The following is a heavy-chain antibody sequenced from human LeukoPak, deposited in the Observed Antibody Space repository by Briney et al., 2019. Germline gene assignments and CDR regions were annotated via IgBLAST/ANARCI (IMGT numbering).Heavy chain of an antibody. Sequence: GGSLRLSCAASGFTFSYYGMHWVRQAPGKGLEWVSAVSSTGGTTYYADSVKGRFTISRDNSKNTLFLQINSLRAEDTAVYYCAKNGDRGAFCSGGTCYPYYYYYMDVWGKGTTVTISS. CDR3: AKNGDRGAFCSGGTCYPYYYYYMDV. J-gene: IGHJ6*03. CDR2: VSSTGGTT. CDR1: GFTFSYYG. V-gene: IGHV3-23*01. D-gene: IGHD2-15*01.